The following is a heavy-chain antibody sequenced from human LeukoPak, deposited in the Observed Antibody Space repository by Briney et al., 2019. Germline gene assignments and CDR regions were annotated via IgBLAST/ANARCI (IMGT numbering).Heavy chain of an antibody. Sequence: GASVKVSCKASGYTFTGYYMHWVRQAPGQGLEWMGWINPNSGGTNYAQKFQGRVTMTRDTSISTAYMELSRLRSDDTAVYYCARWGTAMVSGGFDYSGQGTLVTVSS. CDR3: ARWGTAMVSGGFDY. V-gene: IGHV1-2*02. D-gene: IGHD5-18*01. CDR1: GYTFTGYY. CDR2: INPNSGGT. J-gene: IGHJ4*02.